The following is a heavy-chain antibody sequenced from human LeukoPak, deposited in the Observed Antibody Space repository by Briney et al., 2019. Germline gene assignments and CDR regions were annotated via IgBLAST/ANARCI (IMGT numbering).Heavy chain of an antibody. CDR3: AKVLSSGYYGMDV. J-gene: IGHJ6*02. D-gene: IGHD6-25*01. V-gene: IGHV3-30*18. CDR1: GFTFSSYG. CDR2: ISYDGSNR. Sequence: GGSLRLSCAASGFTFSSYGMHWVRQAPGKGLEWVAVISYDGSNRYYADSVKGRFTISRDNSKNTLYLQMNSLRAEDTAVYYCAKVLSSGYYGMDVWGQGTTVTVSS.